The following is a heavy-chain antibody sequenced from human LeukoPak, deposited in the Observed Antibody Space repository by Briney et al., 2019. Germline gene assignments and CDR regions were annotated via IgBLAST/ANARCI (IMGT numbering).Heavy chain of an antibody. CDR1: GFSLSTSGMR. J-gene: IGHJ4*02. V-gene: IGHV2-70*04. CDR3: ARIPSSGSSRGYYYFDY. D-gene: IGHD3-10*01. CDR2: IDWDDDK. Sequence: ESGPALVKPTETLTLTCTFSGFSLSTSGMRVSWIRQPPGKALEWLARIDWDDDKFYSTSLKTRLTISKDTSKNQVVLTMTNMDPVDTATYYCARIPSSGSSRGYYYFDYWGQEALVTVSS.